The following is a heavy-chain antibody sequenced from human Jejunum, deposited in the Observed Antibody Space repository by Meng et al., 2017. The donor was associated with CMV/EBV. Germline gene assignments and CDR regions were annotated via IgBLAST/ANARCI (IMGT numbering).Heavy chain of an antibody. CDR2: VQSDGSRQ. J-gene: IGHJ4*02. Sequence: QVQLVESGEGGVQAGGALGLACAASGFSFSTFGMHWVRQAPGKGLEWVAFVQSDGSRQNYAASLKGRFTISRDNSKNTLSLQMNSLRVDDTAVYFCAKEVFGRSFFDYWGQGILVTVSS. D-gene: IGHD1-26*01. CDR1: GFSFSTFG. CDR3: AKEVFGRSFFDY. V-gene: IGHV3-30*02.